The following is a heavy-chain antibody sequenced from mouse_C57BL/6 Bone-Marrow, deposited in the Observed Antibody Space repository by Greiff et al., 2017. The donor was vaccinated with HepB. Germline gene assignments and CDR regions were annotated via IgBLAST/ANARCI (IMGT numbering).Heavy chain of an antibody. CDR3: TRDDYGSSYGYFDV. J-gene: IGHJ1*03. CDR1: GFTFSSYA. V-gene: IGHV5-9-1*02. D-gene: IGHD1-1*01. Sequence: VQLKESGEGLVKPGGSLKLSCAASGFTFSSYAMSWVRQTPEKRLEWVAYISSGGDYIYYADTVKGRFTISRDNARNTLYLQMSSLKSEDTAMYYCTRDDYGSSYGYFDVWGTGTTVTVSS. CDR2: ISSGGDYI.